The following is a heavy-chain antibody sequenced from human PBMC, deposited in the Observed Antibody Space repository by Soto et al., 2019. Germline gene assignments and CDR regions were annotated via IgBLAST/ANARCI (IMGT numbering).Heavy chain of an antibody. CDR3: ASLEWESSGYADY. Sequence: GGSLRLSCAASGFTFGSNWISWVRQAPGKGLEWVANIKRDGSEKCYVDSVKGRFTISRDNAKNTLYLQMNSLRADDTAVYYCASLEWESSGYADYWGQGTQVTVSS. V-gene: IGHV3-7*03. CDR2: IKRDGSEK. D-gene: IGHD5-12*01. J-gene: IGHJ4*02. CDR1: GFTFGSNW.